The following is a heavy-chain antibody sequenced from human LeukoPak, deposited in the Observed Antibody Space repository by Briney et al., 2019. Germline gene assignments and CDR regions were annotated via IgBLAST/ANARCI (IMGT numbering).Heavy chain of an antibody. Sequence: GRSLRLSCAASGFTFSSYGMHWVRQAPGKGLEWVAVISYDGSNKYYADSVKGRFTISRDNSKSTLYLQMNSLRAEDTAVYYCAKEFYGDYADAFDIWGQGTMVTVSS. CDR3: AKEFYGDYADAFDI. J-gene: IGHJ3*02. CDR2: ISYDGSNK. V-gene: IGHV3-30*18. D-gene: IGHD4-17*01. CDR1: GFTFSSYG.